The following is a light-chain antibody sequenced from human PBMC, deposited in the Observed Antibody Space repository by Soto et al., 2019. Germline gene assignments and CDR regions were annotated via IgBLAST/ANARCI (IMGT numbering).Light chain of an antibody. Sequence: QSALTQPASVSGSPGQSITISCTGTSSDVGGYKYVSWYQQYPGKAPKLMIYEVSSRPSGVSNRFSGSKSGNTASLTISGLQAEDEAYYYCCSYAGSNNFVFGTGTKVTVL. CDR2: EVS. J-gene: IGLJ1*01. CDR1: SSDVGGYKY. V-gene: IGLV2-14*01. CDR3: CSYAGSNNFV.